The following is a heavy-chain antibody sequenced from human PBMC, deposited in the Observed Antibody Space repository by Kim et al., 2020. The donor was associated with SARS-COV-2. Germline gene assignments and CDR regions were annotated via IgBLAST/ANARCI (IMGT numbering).Heavy chain of an antibody. CDR2: INHSGNT. CDR3: ARKGSYYVFWSGSWYSDL. J-gene: IGHJ2*01. Sequence: SETLSLTCAVYGGSFSGYYWSWIRQPPGKGLEWIGEINHSGNTNYNPSPKSRATISVDTSKNQFSLKRSSVTAADTAVYYCARKGSYYVFWSGSWYSDL. V-gene: IGHV4-34*01. D-gene: IGHD3-3*01. CDR1: GGSFSGYY.